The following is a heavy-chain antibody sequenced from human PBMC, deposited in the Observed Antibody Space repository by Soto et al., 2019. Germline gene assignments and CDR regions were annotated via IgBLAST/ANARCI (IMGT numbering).Heavy chain of an antibody. Sequence: QVQLVQSGAEVKKPGASVKVSCKASGYTFTSYGISWVRQAPGQGLEWMGWISTYNGNTNYAQKLQGRVTMTTDTSTSTAYMELRSLRSDDTAVYYCARASCSGGSCYSYYFDYWGQGTLVTVSS. CDR2: ISTYNGNT. V-gene: IGHV1-18*01. CDR3: ARASCSGGSCYSYYFDY. CDR1: GYTFTSYG. J-gene: IGHJ4*02. D-gene: IGHD2-15*01.